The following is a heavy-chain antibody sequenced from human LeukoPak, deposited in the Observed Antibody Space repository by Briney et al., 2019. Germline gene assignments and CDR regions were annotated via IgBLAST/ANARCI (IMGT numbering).Heavy chain of an antibody. CDR1: GYTFTSYG. D-gene: IGHD3-9*01. V-gene: IGHV1-18*04. CDR2: ISAYNGNT. Sequence: ASVKVSCKASGYTFTSYGISWVRRAPGQGLEWMGWISAYNGNTNYAQKLQGRVTMTTDTSTSTAYMELRSLRSDDTAVYYCARDRARYYDILTGYDYYYYGMDVWGKGTTVTVSS. CDR3: ARDRARYYDILTGYDYYYYGMDV. J-gene: IGHJ6*04.